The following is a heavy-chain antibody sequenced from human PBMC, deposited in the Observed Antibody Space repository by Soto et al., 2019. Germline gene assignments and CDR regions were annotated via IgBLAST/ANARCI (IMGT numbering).Heavy chain of an antibody. V-gene: IGHV4-4*02. CDR2: IYHSGST. Sequence: PSETLSLTCAVSGGSISSSNWWSWVRQPPGKGLEWIGEIYHSGSTNHNPPLKSRVTISVDKSKNQFSLKLSSVTAADTAVYYCASVRGGYYYAMDVWGQGTTVTVSS. CDR3: ASVRGGYYYAMDV. J-gene: IGHJ6*02. D-gene: IGHD3-10*02. CDR1: GGSISSSNW.